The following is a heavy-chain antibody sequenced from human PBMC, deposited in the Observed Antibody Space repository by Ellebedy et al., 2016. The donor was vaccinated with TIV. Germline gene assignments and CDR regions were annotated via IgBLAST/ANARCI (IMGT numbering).Heavy chain of an antibody. D-gene: IGHD1-26*01. Sequence: PGGSLRLSCAASGFTVSSDYMSWVRQAPGKGLEWISIIYNDGNTYYADSVKGRFTISRDNSKNTLYLQMSSLRAEDTAVYYCVKDLVVGANAYFDYWGQGTLVTVSS. V-gene: IGHV3-53*05. CDR2: IYNDGNT. CDR3: VKDLVVGANAYFDY. J-gene: IGHJ4*02. CDR1: GFTVSSDY.